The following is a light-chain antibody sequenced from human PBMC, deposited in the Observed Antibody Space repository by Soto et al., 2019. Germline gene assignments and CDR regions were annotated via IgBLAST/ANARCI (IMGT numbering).Light chain of an antibody. J-gene: IGKJ4*01. V-gene: IGKV1-5*03. CDR2: KSS. CDR3: QQYNSYPLT. CDR1: QSISSW. Sequence: DLQMTQSPSTLSASGGARVTITCSASQSISSWLAWYQQKPGKAPKLLIYKSSILDSGVTSRFSGSGSGTEFTLTISSLQPDDSATYYCQQYNSYPLTFGGGPKVEIK.